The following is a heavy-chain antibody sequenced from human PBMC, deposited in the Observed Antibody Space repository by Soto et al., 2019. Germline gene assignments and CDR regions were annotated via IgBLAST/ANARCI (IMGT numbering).Heavy chain of an antibody. CDR3: AMSGSPDMIWDD. D-gene: IGHD3-3*01. CDR2: IIPIFGTA. J-gene: IGHJ4*02. V-gene: IGHV1-69*13. Sequence: VASVKVSCKASGGTFSSYAISWVRQAPGQGLEWMGGIIPIFGTANYAQKFQGRVTITADESTSTAYMELSSLRSEDTAVYYCAMSGSPDMIWDDWGQGTLVPVSS. CDR1: GGTFSSYA.